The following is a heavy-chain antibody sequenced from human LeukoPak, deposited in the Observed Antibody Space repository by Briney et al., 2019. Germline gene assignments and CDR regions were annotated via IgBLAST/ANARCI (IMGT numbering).Heavy chain of an antibody. CDR2: MKQDGSGK. D-gene: IGHD6-19*01. CDR3: ARGAYSSGWYPDYFDY. V-gene: IGHV3-7*01. CDR1: GFTFSSYW. Sequence: GGSLRLSCAASGFTFSSYWMSWVRQAPGKGLEWVANMKQDGSGKYYVDSVKGRFTISRDNAKNSLYLQMNSLRAEDTAVYYCARGAYSSGWYPDYFDYWGQGTLVTVSS. J-gene: IGHJ4*02.